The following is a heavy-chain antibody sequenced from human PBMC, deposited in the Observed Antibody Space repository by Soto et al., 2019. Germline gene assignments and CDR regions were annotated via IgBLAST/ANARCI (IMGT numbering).Heavy chain of an antibody. CDR2: INQNGSEK. V-gene: IGHV3-7*01. J-gene: IGHJ4*02. CDR1: GFTVSSYW. CDR3: ARYTPYLTASYYFDY. D-gene: IGHD2-21*02. Sequence: EVQLVESGGGLVQPGGSLRLSCAASGFTVSSYWMSWVRQAPGKGLEWVSNINQNGSEKYDVDSVKGRFTICSDNAKNSLYLQMNRMRAEDTAVYYCARYTPYLTASYYFDYWGQGTLVTVSS.